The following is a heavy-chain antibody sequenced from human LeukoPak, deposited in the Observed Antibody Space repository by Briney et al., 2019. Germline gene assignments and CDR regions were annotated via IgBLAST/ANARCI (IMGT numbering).Heavy chain of an antibody. V-gene: IGHV4-59*11. D-gene: IGHD6-6*01. CDR3: ARGLVARPWYFDY. J-gene: IGHJ4*02. CDR1: GGSISSHY. Sequence: SETLSLTCTVSGGSISSHYWSWIRQPPGKGLEWIGYIYYSGSTNYNPSLKSRVTISVDTSKNQFSLKLSSVTAADTAVYYCARGLVARPWYFDYWGQGTLVTVSS. CDR2: IYYSGST.